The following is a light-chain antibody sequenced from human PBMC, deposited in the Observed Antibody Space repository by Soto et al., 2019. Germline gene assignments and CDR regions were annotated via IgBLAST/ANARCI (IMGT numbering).Light chain of an antibody. Sequence: EIVMTQSPATLSVSLGERATLSCRASQSVSSNLAWYQQKPGQAPRLLIYGASTRATGIPARFTGSGSGTEFTLIISSLQSEDFAFYYCQQYNNWPRTFGHGTKVEI. CDR1: QSVSSN. J-gene: IGKJ1*01. CDR2: GAS. V-gene: IGKV3-15*01. CDR3: QQYNNWPRT.